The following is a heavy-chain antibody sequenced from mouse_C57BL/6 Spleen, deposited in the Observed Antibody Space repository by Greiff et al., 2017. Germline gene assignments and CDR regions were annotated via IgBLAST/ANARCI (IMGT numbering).Heavy chain of an antibody. CDR3: SGLYFDV. CDR2: IRLKSDNYAT. J-gene: IGHJ1*03. Sequence: EVKVEESGGGLVQPGGSMKLSCVASGFTFSNYWMNWVRQSPEKGLEWVAQIRLKSDNYATHYAESVKGRFTISRDDSKSSVYLQMNNLRAEDTGIYYCSGLYFDVWGTGTTVTVSS. V-gene: IGHV6-3*01. CDR1: GFTFSNYW.